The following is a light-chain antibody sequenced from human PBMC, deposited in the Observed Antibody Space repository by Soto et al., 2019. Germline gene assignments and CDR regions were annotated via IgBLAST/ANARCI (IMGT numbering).Light chain of an antibody. CDR3: LLYYSAVGLV. CDR2: DTT. Sequence: QAVVTQEPSLTVSPGGTVPLTCASHPGTVTSGHYPYWFQQKPGQAPRTLIYDTTNRHSWTPARFSGSLLGGKAALTLSGAQPEDEAEYFCLLYYSAVGLVFGGGTKVTVL. V-gene: IGLV7-46*01. J-gene: IGLJ2*01. CDR1: PGTVTSGHY.